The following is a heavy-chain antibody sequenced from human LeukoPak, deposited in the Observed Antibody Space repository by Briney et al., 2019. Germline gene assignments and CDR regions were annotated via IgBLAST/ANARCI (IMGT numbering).Heavy chain of an antibody. CDR3: TRKSVAVAGTNYYYYGMDV. CDR1: GFTFGDYA. Sequence: GGSLRLSCTASGFTFGDYAMSWFRHAPGKGLEWVGLIRSKAYGGTTEYAAPVKGRFTISRDDSKSIAYLQMNSLKTEDTAVYYCTRKSVAVAGTNYYYYGMDVWGQGTTVTVSS. D-gene: IGHD6-19*01. CDR2: IRSKAYGGTT. V-gene: IGHV3-49*03. J-gene: IGHJ6*02.